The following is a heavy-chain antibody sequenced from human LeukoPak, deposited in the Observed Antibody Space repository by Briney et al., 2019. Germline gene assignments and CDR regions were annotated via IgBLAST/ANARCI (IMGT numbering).Heavy chain of an antibody. CDR3: ARAGDYVESILNWFDP. CDR1: GYSNSSGYY. J-gene: IGHJ5*02. CDR2: IYHSGST. Sequence: PSETLSLTCAVSGYSNSSGYYWGWIRQPPGKGLEWIGSIYHSGSTYYNPSLKSRVTISVDTSKNQFSLKLSSVTAADTAVYYCARAGDYVESILNWFDPWGQGTLVTVSS. D-gene: IGHD4-17*01. V-gene: IGHV4-38-2*01.